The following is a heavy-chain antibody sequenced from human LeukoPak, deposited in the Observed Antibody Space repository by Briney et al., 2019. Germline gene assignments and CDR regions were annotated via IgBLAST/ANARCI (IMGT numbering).Heavy chain of an antibody. J-gene: IGHJ6*03. CDR2: IRAKTFGGAS. V-gene: IGHV3-49*04. CDR1: GFTFGDHA. D-gene: IGHD2-2*01. CDR3: TRDSLYCSTSTCYGGSAIFYYYMDA. Sequence: GRSLRLSCTASGFTFGDHAMSWVRQAPGKGLEWLSLIRAKTFGGASEYAASVKGRFTISRDDSKSIAYLQMDSLTTEDTAVYYCTRDSLYCSTSTCYGGSAIFYYYMDAWGKGTMVTVSS.